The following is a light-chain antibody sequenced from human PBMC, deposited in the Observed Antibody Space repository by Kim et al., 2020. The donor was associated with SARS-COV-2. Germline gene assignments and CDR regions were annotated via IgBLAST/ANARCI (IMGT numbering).Light chain of an antibody. CDR2: DAS. Sequence: SGGDRVTITCQASQDISNYLNWYQQKPGKAPKLLIYDASNLETGVPSRFSGSGSGTDFTFTISSLQPEDIATYYCQQYDNLPPLTFCGGTKVDIK. CDR1: QDISNY. J-gene: IGKJ4*01. CDR3: QQYDNLPPLT. V-gene: IGKV1-33*01.